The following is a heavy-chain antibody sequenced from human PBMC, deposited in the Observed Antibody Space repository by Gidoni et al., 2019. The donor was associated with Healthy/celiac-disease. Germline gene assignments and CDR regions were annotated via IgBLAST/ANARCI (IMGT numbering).Heavy chain of an antibody. CDR3: ARDPASSDYYDSSGYPREAFDI. D-gene: IGHD3-22*01. CDR1: GGTICSGGYY. Sequence: QVQLQESGPGLVKPSQTLSLTCTVSGGTICSGGYYWSWIRQHPGKGLEWSGYIYYSGSTYYHPSLKSRVTISVDTSKNQFSLKLSSVTAADTAVYYCARDPASSDYYDSSGYPREAFDIWGQGTMVTVSS. J-gene: IGHJ3*02. V-gene: IGHV4-31*03. CDR2: IYYSGST.